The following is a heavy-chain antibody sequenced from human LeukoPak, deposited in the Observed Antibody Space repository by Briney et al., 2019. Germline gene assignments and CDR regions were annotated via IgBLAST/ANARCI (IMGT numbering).Heavy chain of an antibody. CDR3: VKDDVDTAMVFGY. D-gene: IGHD5-18*01. J-gene: IGHJ4*02. V-gene: IGHV3-30*18. CDR2: ISYDGSNK. Sequence: PGRSLRLSCAASGFTFSSYGMHWVRQAPGKGLEWVAVISYDGSNKYYADSMKGRFTISRDNSKNTLYLQMNSLRAEDTAVYYCVKDDVDTAMVFGYWGQGTLVTVSS. CDR1: GFTFSSYG.